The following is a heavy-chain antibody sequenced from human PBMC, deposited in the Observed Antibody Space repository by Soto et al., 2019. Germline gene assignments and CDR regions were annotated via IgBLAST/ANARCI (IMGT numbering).Heavy chain of an antibody. CDR1: GFTFDTNG. CDR2: ISSTTNYI. J-gene: IGHJ4*02. V-gene: IGHV3-21*06. CDR3: ARESEDLTSNFDY. Sequence: PGGSLRLSCAASGFTFDTNGMTWVRQVPGKGLEWVSSISSTTNYIYYGDSMKGRFTISRDNAKNSLYLEMNSLRAEDTAVYYCARESEDLTSNFDYWGQGTLVTVSS.